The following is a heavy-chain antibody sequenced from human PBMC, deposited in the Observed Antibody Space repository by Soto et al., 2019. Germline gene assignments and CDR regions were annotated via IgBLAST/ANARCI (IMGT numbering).Heavy chain of an antibody. D-gene: IGHD2-2*01. CDR2: MNPNSGNT. V-gene: IGHV1-8*01. J-gene: IGHJ4*02. Sequence: ASVKVSCKASGYTFTSYDINWVRQATGQGLEWMGWMNPNSGNTGYAQKFQGRVTMTRNTSISTAYMELSSLRSEDTAVYYCARAPIVLVPASPPDSSGECDYWGKGTLVTVSS. CDR3: ARAPIVLVPASPPDSSGECDY. CDR1: GYTFTSYD.